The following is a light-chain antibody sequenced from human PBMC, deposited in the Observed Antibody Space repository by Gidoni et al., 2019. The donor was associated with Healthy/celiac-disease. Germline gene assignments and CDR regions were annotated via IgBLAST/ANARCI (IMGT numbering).Light chain of an antibody. J-gene: IGKJ1*01. Sequence: EIVLTQSPGTLSLSPGERATLSCRASQSVSSSYLAGYQQKPGQAPRPLIYGASSRATGSPDRFSGSGSGTDFTLTISRLEPEDFAVYYCQQYGSSPQTVGQGTKVEIK. CDR2: GAS. CDR1: QSVSSSY. V-gene: IGKV3-20*01. CDR3: QQYGSSPQT.